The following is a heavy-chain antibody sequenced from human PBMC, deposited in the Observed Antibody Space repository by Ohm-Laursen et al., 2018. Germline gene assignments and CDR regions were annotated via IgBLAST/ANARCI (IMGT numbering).Heavy chain of an antibody. Sequence: SLRLSCAASGFTFDDYAMHRVRQAPGKGLEWVSGISRNSGSIGYADSVKGRFTISRDNAKNSLYLQMNSLRAEDTALYYCAKDSSGGYYGMHVWGQGTTVTVSS. CDR3: AKDSSGGYYGMHV. D-gene: IGHD3-10*01. CDR2: ISRNSGSI. V-gene: IGHV3-9*01. J-gene: IGHJ6*02. CDR1: GFTFDDYA.